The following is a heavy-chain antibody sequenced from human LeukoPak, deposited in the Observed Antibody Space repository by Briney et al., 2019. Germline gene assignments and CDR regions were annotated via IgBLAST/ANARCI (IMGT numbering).Heavy chain of an antibody. V-gene: IGHV1-18*01. J-gene: IGHJ4*02. D-gene: IGHD2-15*01. CDR2: ISPYNGNT. CDR1: GYTFSSYG. CDR3: ARVEMGDIVVVVAASHLDY. Sequence: ASVTVSCKASGYTFSSYGISWVRQAPGQGLEWVGWISPYNGNTKYAQKFQGRVTMTTYTSSGTAYMELRSLRSDDTAVDYCARVEMGDIVVVVAASHLDYWGQGTLVTVSS.